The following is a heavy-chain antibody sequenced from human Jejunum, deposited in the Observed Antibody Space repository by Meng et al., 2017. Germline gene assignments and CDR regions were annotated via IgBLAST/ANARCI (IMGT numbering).Heavy chain of an antibody. CDR1: GHTLTELS. D-gene: IGHD5-24*01. CDR3: ATERGWLQSFLDY. J-gene: IGHJ4*02. V-gene: IGHV1-24*01. Sequence: ASVKVSCKVSGHTLTELSMHWARQAPGKGLEWMGGFDREDTETIYAEKFQGRVTMTEDTSTDTAYMELSSLRSEDTAVYYCATERGWLQSFLDYWGQGTLVTVSS. CDR2: FDREDTET.